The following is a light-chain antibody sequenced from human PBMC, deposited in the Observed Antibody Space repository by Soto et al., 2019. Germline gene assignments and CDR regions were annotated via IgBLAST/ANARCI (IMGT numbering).Light chain of an antibody. CDR1: SSNIGAGYD. CDR2: GNT. V-gene: IGLV1-40*01. J-gene: IGLJ2*01. CDR3: QSYDSSLSAL. Sequence: QSVLTQPPSVSGARGQRVTMSCTGSSSNIGAGYDVHWYQQLPGTAPKLLIYGNTNRPSGVPDRFSGSKSGTSASLAITGLQAEDEADYYCQSYDSSLSALFGGGTKLTVL.